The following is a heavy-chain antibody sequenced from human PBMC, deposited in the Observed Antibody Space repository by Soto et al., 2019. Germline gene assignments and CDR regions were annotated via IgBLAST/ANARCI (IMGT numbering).Heavy chain of an antibody. V-gene: IGHV1-18*01. Sequence: GASVEVSRKSSGYILTSYGISGVRQAPGQGLERMGWISAYNGNTNYAQKLQGRVTMTTDTSTSTAYMELRSLRSDDTAVYYCARDTGYSSGWYGSWGQGTLVTVSA. CDR2: ISAYNGNT. CDR3: ARDTGYSSGWYGS. D-gene: IGHD6-19*01. CDR1: GYILTSYG. J-gene: IGHJ5*02.